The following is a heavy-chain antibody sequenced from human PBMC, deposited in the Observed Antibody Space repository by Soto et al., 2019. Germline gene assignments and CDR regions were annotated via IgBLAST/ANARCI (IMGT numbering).Heavy chain of an antibody. CDR1: GFTFSSYA. V-gene: IGHV3-23*01. D-gene: IGHD3-10*01. J-gene: IGHJ4*02. Sequence: GGSLRLSCAASGFTFSSYAMSWVRQAPGKGLEWVSAISGSGGSTYYADSVKGRFTISRDNSKNTLYLQMNSLRAEDTAVYYCAKTMVRGVISIRGFDYWGQGTLVTVSS. CDR2: ISGSGGST. CDR3: AKTMVRGVISIRGFDY.